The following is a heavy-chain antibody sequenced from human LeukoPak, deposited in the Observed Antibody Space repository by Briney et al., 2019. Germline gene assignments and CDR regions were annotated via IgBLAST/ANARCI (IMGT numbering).Heavy chain of an antibody. CDR1: GNSISNYA. D-gene: IGHD3-16*01. CDR3: TTRACHAGGCSSSFYYYYGLHF. CDR2: IIPIFGTA. Sequence: ASVKVSCKASGNSISNYAVSWVRQAPGQGFEWMGGIIPIFGTADYAQKFQGKVTITADQSTSTTYMALSSLKSEDTATYYCTTRACHAGGCSSSFYYYYGLHFWGQGTTVSVSS. J-gene: IGHJ6*02. V-gene: IGHV1-69*13.